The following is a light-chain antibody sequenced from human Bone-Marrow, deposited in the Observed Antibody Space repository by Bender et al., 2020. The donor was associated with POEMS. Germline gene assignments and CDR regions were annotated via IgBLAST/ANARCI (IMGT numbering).Light chain of an antibody. V-gene: IGLV2-23*02. Sequence: QSALTQPASVSGSPGQSITISCTGTSSDIGTYNLLSWYQQHPGKAPKLMIYDVTQRPSGVSNRFSGSKSGNTASLTISGLQAEDEADYYCCSYAGSSTYVFGTGTKVTVL. CDR2: DVT. CDR1: SSDIGTYNL. J-gene: IGLJ1*01. CDR3: CSYAGSSTYV.